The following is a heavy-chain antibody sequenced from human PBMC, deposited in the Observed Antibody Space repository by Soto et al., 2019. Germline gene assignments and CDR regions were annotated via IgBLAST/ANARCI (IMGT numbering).Heavy chain of an antibody. CDR2: IYPGDSDT. D-gene: IGHD6-13*01. CDR3: ARQSIAAAGTFLYYGMDV. CDR1: GYNFRSYW. V-gene: IGHV5-51*01. J-gene: IGHJ6*02. Sequence: GESLKISCKGSGYNFRSYWICWVIQIRVEGLEWMGIIYPGDSDTRYSPSFQGQVTISADKSISTAYLQWSSLKASDTAMYYCARQSIAAAGTFLYYGMDVWGQGTTVTVSS.